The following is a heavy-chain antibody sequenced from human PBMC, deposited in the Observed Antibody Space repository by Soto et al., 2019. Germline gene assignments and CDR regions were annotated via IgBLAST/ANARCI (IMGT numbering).Heavy chain of an antibody. V-gene: IGHV4-4*02. D-gene: IGHD6-13*01. CDR1: GGSISSSNW. CDR2: IYHSGST. J-gene: IGHJ3*02. CDR3: ARADRGQQLVLDAFDI. Sequence: LRRPLSLTCAVSGGSISSSNWWSWVRQPPGKGLEWIGEIYHSGSTNYNPSLKSRVTISVDKSKNQFSLKLSSVTAADTAVYYCARADRGQQLVLDAFDIWGQGTMVTVSS.